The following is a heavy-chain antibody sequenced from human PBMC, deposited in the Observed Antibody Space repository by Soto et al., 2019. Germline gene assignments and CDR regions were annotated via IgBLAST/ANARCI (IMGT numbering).Heavy chain of an antibody. J-gene: IGHJ4*02. D-gene: IGHD6-13*01. CDR2: IYYSGTT. Sequence: QVQLQESGPGLVKPSETLSLTCSVSGGSITSYYWTWIRQTPGKGLEWIGNIYYSGTTNYNPSLKSRVTISVDTSKSQFSLRLSTVTAADTAVYYCARDGAAAGTHFDYWGQGSRVTVSS. V-gene: IGHV4-59*01. CDR3: ARDGAAAGTHFDY. CDR1: GGSITSYY.